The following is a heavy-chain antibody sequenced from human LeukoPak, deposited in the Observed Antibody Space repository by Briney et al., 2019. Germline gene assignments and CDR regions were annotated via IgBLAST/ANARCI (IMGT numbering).Heavy chain of an antibody. J-gene: IGHJ4*02. CDR3: ARLDATIFGVVFDY. V-gene: IGHV1-2*02. D-gene: IGHD3-3*01. CDR1: GYTFTGYY. Sequence: ASVKVSCKASGYTFTGYYMHWVRQAPGQGLEWMGWINPNSGGTNYAQKFQGRVTMTRDTSISTAYMELSRLRSDDTAAYYCARLDATIFGVVFDYWGQGTLVTVSS. CDR2: INPNSGGT.